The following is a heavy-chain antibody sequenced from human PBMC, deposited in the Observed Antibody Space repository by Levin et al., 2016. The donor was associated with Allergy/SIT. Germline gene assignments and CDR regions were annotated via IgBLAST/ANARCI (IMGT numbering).Heavy chain of an antibody. D-gene: IGHD2-2*02. J-gene: IGHJ2*01. CDR3: RVVPAAIWWYFDL. Sequence: SETLSLTCTVSGGSISSSSYSWGWIRQPPGKGLEWIGSIYYSGSTYYNPSLKSRVTISVDTSKNQFSLKLSSVTAADTAVYYCRVVPAAIWWYFDLWGRGTLVTVSS. V-gene: IGHV4-39*01. CDR2: IYYSGST. CDR1: GGSISSSSYS.